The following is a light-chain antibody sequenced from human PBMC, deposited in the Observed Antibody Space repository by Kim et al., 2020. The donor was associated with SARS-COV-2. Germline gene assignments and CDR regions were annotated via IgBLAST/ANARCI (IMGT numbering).Light chain of an antibody. V-gene: IGKV2-30*01. CDR3: MQGTHWPYT. J-gene: IGKJ2*01. CDR2: KIS. CDR1: QSLVYGDGNTF. Sequence: QSASNCCRCSQSLVYGDGNTFLNWFHQRPGQSPGRLIYKISNRDSGVPDKFSGSGSGTDFTLEISGVEADDVGIYYCMQGTHWPYTCGQGTKLEIK.